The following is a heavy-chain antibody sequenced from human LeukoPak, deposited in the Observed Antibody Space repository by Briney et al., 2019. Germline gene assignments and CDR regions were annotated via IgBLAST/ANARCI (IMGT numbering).Heavy chain of an antibody. Sequence: PSETLSLTGTVSGGSISGYYWSWVRQPPLKSLYWIGNIYSSGITRYSPSLKSRLTISVDTSKNQFSLRLSSVTAADTALYYCARLATDSDILTGSDYWGQGTLVTVSS. CDR3: ARLATDSDILTGSDY. CDR2: IYSSGIT. V-gene: IGHV4-59*08. CDR1: GGSISGYY. J-gene: IGHJ4*02. D-gene: IGHD3-9*01.